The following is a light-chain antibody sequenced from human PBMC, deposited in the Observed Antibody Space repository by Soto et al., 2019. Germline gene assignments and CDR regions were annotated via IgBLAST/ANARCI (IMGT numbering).Light chain of an antibody. V-gene: IGKV1-39*01. CDR1: QSIRSY. Sequence: DIQMTQSAPSLSASVGDRVTITCRSSQSIRSYLNWYQQKPGKVPNLLIYAASTLQGGVPSRFTGSGSGTDFTHTISSLQPEDFATYYCQQSYSTPYTFGQGTTLEVK. CDR2: AAS. J-gene: IGKJ2*01. CDR3: QQSYSTPYT.